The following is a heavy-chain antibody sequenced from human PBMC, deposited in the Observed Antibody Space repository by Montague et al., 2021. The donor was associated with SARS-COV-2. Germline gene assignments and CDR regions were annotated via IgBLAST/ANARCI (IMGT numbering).Heavy chain of an antibody. J-gene: IGHJ4*02. Sequence: SETLSLTCTVSGGSISSCYHCWICIRQRPGQGLEGIVTLYYSGSTYSNPSLKSRVIISVDTSKNQFSLNLISVTAADTAVYYCARVEAQQLAHDWGQGTMVTVSS. CDR1: GGSISSCYHC. CDR2: LYYSGST. V-gene: IGHV4-39*07. CDR3: ARVEAQQLAHD. D-gene: IGHD1/OR15-1a*01.